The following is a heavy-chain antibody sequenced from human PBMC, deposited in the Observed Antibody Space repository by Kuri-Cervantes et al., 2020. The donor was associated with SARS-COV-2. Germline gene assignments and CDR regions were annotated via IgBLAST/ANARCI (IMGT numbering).Heavy chain of an antibody. D-gene: IGHD3-10*01. J-gene: IGHJ4*02. CDR2: IYWDDDK. Sequence: SGPTLVTPTQTLTLTCTFSGFSLSTSGVGVGLIRQPPGKALEWLALIYWDDDKRYSPSLKSRLTITKDTSKNQVVLTMTNMDPVDTATYYCAHRSITMVRGSWGYWGQGTLVTVSS. CDR1: GFSLSTSGVG. CDR3: AHRSITMVRGSWGY. V-gene: IGHV2-5*02.